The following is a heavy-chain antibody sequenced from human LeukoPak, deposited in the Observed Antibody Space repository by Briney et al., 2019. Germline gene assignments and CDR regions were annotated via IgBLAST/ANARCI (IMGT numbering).Heavy chain of an antibody. Sequence: SVKVSCKASGCTFSSYAISWVRQAPGQGLEWMGGIIPIFGTANYAQKFQGRVTITADKSTSTAYMELSSLRSEDTAVYYCARSRDNHTPSDAFDIWGQGTMVTVSS. CDR1: GCTFSSYA. D-gene: IGHD1-14*01. CDR3: ARSRDNHTPSDAFDI. V-gene: IGHV1-69*06. CDR2: IIPIFGTA. J-gene: IGHJ3*02.